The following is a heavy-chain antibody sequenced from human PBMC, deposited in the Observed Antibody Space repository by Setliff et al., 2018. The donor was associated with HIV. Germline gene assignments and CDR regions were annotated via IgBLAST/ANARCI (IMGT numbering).Heavy chain of an antibody. D-gene: IGHD3-10*01. CDR3: AIEYYYGSGSYATQFFDY. CDR1: GGTFSSYA. J-gene: IGHJ4*02. Sequence: VASVKVSCKASGGTFSSYAISWVRQAPGQGLEWMGGIIPIFGTANYAQKFQGRVTITADESTSTAYMELSSLRSEDTAVYYCAIEYYYGSGSYATQFFDYWGQGTLVTVSS. V-gene: IGHV1-69*13. CDR2: IIPIFGTA.